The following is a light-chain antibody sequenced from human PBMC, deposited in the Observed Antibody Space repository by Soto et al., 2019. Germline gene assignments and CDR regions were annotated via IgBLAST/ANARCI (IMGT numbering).Light chain of an antibody. J-gene: IGLJ1*01. V-gene: IGLV2-14*01. CDR3: SSYTSSSTYV. CDR2: DVS. CDR1: SSDVGGYNY. Sequence: LTQPASVSGSPGQSITTSCTGTSSDVGGYNYVSWYQQHPGKAPKLMIYDVSNRPSGVSNRFSGSKSGSTASLTISGLQAEDEADYYCSSYTSSSTYVFGTGTKVTVL.